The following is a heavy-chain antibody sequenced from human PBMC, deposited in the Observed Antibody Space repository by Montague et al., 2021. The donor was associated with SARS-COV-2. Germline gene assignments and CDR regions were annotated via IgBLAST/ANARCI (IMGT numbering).Heavy chain of an antibody. CDR1: GFNFNIRA. V-gene: IGHV3-30*04. CDR2: ISDDGRQR. Sequence: SLRLSCAASGFNFNIRAIHWVRQAPGKGLEWVAVISDDGRQRFYSDSVKGRFTISRDNSNNTLYLQLNSLKYEDMAVYFCARDSGDSHGDYYFDLWGQGTLVIVSS. J-gene: IGHJ5*02. D-gene: IGHD4-17*01. CDR3: ARDSGDSHGDYYFDL.